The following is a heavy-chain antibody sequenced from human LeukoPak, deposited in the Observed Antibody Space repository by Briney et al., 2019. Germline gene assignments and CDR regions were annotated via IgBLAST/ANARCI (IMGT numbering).Heavy chain of an antibody. CDR2: IYYSGST. Sequence: SETLSLTCTVSGGSISSSSYYWGWIRQPPGKGLEWIGSIYYSGSTYYNPSLKSRVTISVDTSKNQFSLKLSSVTAADTAVYYCARALVVVAATPGVGYFDYWGQGTLVTVSS. CDR1: GGSISSSSYY. J-gene: IGHJ4*02. CDR3: ARALVVVAATPGVGYFDY. D-gene: IGHD2-15*01. V-gene: IGHV4-39*07.